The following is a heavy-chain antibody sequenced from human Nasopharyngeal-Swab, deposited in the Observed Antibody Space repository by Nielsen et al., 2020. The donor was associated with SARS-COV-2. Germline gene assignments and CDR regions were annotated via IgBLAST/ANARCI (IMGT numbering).Heavy chain of an antibody. CDR2: INTNTGNP. V-gene: IGHV7-4-1*02. CDR3: ARDSSKILWTNSFRPAYYMDV. J-gene: IGHJ6*03. Sequence: ASVKVSCKASGYTFTSYAMNWVRQAPGQGLGWMGWINTNTGNPTYAQGFTGRFVFSLDTSVSTAYLQISSLKAEDTAVYYCARDSSKILWTNSFRPAYYMDVWGKGTTVTVSS. D-gene: IGHD2-21*01. CDR1: GYTFTSYA.